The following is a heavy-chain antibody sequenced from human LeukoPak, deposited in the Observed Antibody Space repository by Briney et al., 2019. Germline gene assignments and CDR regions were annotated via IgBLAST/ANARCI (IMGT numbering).Heavy chain of an antibody. D-gene: IGHD3-9*01. CDR2: IAYDGSDK. J-gene: IGHJ4*02. CDR3: ARYSPPAYYDILTAYSTGFDY. V-gene: IGHV3-30*04. Sequence: GRSLRLSCAASGFTFSSYAMHWVRQAPGKGLEWVALIAYDGSDKYYTDSVKGRFTISRDNSKNTVYLQMNSLKPEDTGVYYYARYSPPAYYDILTAYSTGFDYWGQGTLVTVST. CDR1: GFTFSSYA.